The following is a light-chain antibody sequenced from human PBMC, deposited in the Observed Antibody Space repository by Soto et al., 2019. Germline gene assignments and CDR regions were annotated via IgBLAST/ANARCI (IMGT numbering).Light chain of an antibody. J-gene: IGKJ5*01. Sequence: EIVLTQSPATLSFSPLDRATLSFSASQSSTNYLGWYQQKPGQAPRLLIYATSHRATGIPARFSGSGSGKDFTLTISSLEPEDFSVYYCKQRYSWQVPFGQGTRLEIK. V-gene: IGKV3D-11*02. CDR3: KQRYSWQVP. CDR2: ATS. CDR1: QSSTNY.